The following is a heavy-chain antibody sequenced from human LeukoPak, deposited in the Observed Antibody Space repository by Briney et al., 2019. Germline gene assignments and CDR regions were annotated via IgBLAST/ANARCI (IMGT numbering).Heavy chain of an antibody. CDR3: ASGGLYCSSTSCYNRRIMDV. J-gene: IGHJ6*04. Sequence: GASVKVSCTASGYTFTSYYMHWVRQAPGQGLEWMGTINPSGGSTSYAQKFQGRVTMTRDTSTSTVYMELSSLRSEDTAVYYCASGGLYCSSTSCYNRRIMDVWGKGTTVTVSS. V-gene: IGHV1-46*01. CDR1: GYTFTSYY. D-gene: IGHD2-2*02. CDR2: INPSGGST.